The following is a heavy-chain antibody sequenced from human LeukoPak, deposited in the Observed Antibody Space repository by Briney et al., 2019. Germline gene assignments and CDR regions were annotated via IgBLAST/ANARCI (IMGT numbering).Heavy chain of an antibody. V-gene: IGHV4-59*08. Sequence: SETLSLTCTVSGGSISSYYWSWIRQPPGKGLEWIGYIYYSGSTYYNPSLKSRVTISLHTSKNQFSLKLSSVTAADTAVYYCARAPLTVAYAFDIWGQGTMVTVSS. CDR2: IYYSGST. CDR1: GGSISSYY. J-gene: IGHJ3*02. D-gene: IGHD6-19*01. CDR3: ARAPLTVAYAFDI.